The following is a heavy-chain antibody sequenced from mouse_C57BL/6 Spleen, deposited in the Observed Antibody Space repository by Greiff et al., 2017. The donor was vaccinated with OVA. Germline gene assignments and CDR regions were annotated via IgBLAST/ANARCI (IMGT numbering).Heavy chain of an antibody. Sequence: VQLQQSGPELVKPGASVKMSCKASGYTFTDYNMHWVKQSHGKSLEWIGYINPNNGGTSYNQKFKGKATLTVNKSSSTAYMELRSLTSEDSAVYYCARDDYYGTYFDYWGQGTTLTVSS. CDR2: INPNNGGT. CDR3: ARDDYYGTYFDY. J-gene: IGHJ2*01. CDR1: GYTFTDYN. V-gene: IGHV1-22*01. D-gene: IGHD1-1*01.